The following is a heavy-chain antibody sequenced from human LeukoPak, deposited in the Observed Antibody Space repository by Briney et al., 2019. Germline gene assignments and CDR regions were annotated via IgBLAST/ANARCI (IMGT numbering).Heavy chain of an antibody. D-gene: IGHD7-27*01. CDR3: VKAAVTGADY. Sequence: GGSLRLSCAASGFTFSSYAMSWVRQAPGKGLEWVSAISGSGDSTHYADSVKGRFTISRDNFKNTLYLQMNSLRAADTALYYCVKAAVTGADYWGQGTLVTVSS. V-gene: IGHV3-23*01. CDR2: ISGSGDST. J-gene: IGHJ4*02. CDR1: GFTFSSYA.